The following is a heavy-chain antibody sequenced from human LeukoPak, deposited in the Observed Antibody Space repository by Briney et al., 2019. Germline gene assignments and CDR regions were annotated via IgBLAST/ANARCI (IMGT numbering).Heavy chain of an antibody. Sequence: ASVKVSCKASGYTFTSYGISWVRQAPGQGLEWMGWISAYNGNTNYAQKLQGRVTMTTDTSTSTAYMELRSLRSDDTAVYYCAQSYYYDSSGYYGGPDYWGQGTLVTVSS. V-gene: IGHV1-18*01. D-gene: IGHD3-22*01. CDR2: ISAYNGNT. CDR1: GYTFTSYG. CDR3: AQSYYYDSSGYYGGPDY. J-gene: IGHJ4*02.